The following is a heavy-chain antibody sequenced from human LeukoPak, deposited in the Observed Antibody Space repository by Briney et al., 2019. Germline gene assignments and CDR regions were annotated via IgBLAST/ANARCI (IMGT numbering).Heavy chain of an antibody. D-gene: IGHD1-26*01. V-gene: IGHV1-2*06. CDR3: ARNSGSYSGGAFDI. J-gene: IGHJ3*02. Sequence: ASVKVSCKASGYTFTGYYMHWVRQAPGQGLEWMGRINPNSGGTNYAQKFQGRVTMTRDTSISTAYMELSTLRSDGTAVYYCARNSGSYSGGAFDIWGQGTMVTVPS. CDR2: INPNSGGT. CDR1: GYTFTGYY.